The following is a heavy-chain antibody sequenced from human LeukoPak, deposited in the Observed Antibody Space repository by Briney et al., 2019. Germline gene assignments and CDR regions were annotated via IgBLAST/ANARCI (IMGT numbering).Heavy chain of an antibody. CDR3: ARLPDP. J-gene: IGHJ5*02. CDR1: GGSISSGTYY. CDR2: IYTSGIT. V-gene: IGHV4-61*02. Sequence: PSETLSLTCTVSGGSISSGTYYWYWIRQPAGKGLEWIGRIYTSGITNYNPSLKSRVTISVDTFKNQFSLKLTSVTASDTAVYYCARLPDPWGQGTLVTVSS.